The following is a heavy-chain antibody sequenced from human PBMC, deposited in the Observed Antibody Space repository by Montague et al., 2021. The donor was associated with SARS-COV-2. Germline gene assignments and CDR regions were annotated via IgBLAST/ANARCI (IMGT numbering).Heavy chain of an antibody. CDR2: TYYRSKWYN. J-gene: IGHJ4*02. Sequence: CAISGDSVSSNIATWNWIRQSPLRGLEWLGRTYYRSKWYNDYAESVKSRITIHPDTSKHQFSLHLNSVTPEDTAVYYCARIPVGSKYYFDFWGQGTLVTVSS. D-gene: IGHD2-2*01. CDR1: GDSVSSNIAT. V-gene: IGHV6-1*01. CDR3: ARIPVGSKYYFDF.